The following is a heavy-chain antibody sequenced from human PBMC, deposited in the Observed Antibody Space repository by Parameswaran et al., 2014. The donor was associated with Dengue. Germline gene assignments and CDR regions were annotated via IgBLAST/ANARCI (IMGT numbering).Heavy chain of an antibody. J-gene: IGHJ6*02. CDR2: IYYSGST. V-gene: IGHV4-59*01. D-gene: IGHD6-19*01. Sequence: RWIRQPPGKGLEWIGYIYYSGSTNYNPSLKSRVTISVDTSKNQFSLKLSSVTAADTAVYYCARDSSGWTDYYYYGMDVWGQGTTVTVSS. CDR3: ARDSSGWTDYYYYGMDV.